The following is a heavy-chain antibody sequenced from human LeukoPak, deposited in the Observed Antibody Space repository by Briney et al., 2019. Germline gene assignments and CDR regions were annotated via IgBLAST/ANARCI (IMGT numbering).Heavy chain of an antibody. Sequence: GGSLRLSCAASGFTFSSYAMSWVRQAPGKGLEWVSAISGSGGSTYHADSVKGRFTISRDNSKNTLYLQMNSLRAEDTAVYYCAKGYYYDSSGYSDVWGQGTTVTVSS. CDR1: GFTFSSYA. J-gene: IGHJ6*02. D-gene: IGHD3-22*01. CDR2: ISGSGGST. V-gene: IGHV3-23*01. CDR3: AKGYYYDSSGYSDV.